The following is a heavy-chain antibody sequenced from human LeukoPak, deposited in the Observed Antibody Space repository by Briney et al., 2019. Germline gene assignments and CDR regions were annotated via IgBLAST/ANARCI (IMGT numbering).Heavy chain of an antibody. CDR1: GDSVSSNSAA. D-gene: IGHD1-26*01. CDR2: TFYRPKWYN. V-gene: IGHV6-1*01. J-gene: IGHJ4*02. Sequence: SQTLSLTCAISGDSVSSNSAAWNWIRQSPSRGLEWLGRTFYRPKWYNDSAVSVKSRVIINPDTSKNQSSLQLNSVTPEDTAVYYCARSKVGVIDYWGQGTLVTVSS. CDR3: ARSKVGVIDY.